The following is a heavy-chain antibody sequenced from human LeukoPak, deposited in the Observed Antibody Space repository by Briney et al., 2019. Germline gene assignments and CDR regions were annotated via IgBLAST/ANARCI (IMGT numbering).Heavy chain of an antibody. V-gene: IGHV3-21*04. CDR3: ARARRSYSSGWYVNPAPPDY. CDR1: GSAFSTSG. J-gene: IGHJ4*02. CDR2: ISSSSNFI. D-gene: IGHD6-19*01. Sequence: GGSLRLSCAASGSAFSTSGMNWVRQAPGKGLEWVSYISSSSNFISYGDSMRGRFTISRDNAQNSLYLQMNSLRAEDTAVYYCARARRSYSSGWYVNPAPPDYWGQGTLVTVSS.